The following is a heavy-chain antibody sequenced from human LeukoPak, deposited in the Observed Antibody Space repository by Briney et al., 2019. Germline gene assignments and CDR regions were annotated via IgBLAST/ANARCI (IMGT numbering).Heavy chain of an antibody. CDR2: IRYDGSNK. CDR3: AKDNRPHYYYYYMDV. CDR1: GFTFSSYG. D-gene: IGHD1-14*01. V-gene: IGHV3-30*02. J-gene: IGHJ6*03. Sequence: GGSLRLSCAASGFTFSSYGMHWVRQAPGKGLEWVAFIRYDGSNKYYADSVKGRFTISRDNSKNTLYLQMNSLRAEDTAVYYCAKDNRPHYYYYYMDVWGKGTTVTVSS.